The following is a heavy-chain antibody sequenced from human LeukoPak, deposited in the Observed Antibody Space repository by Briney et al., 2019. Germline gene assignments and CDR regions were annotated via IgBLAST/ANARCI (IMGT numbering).Heavy chain of an antibody. J-gene: IGHJ4*02. CDR3: ASGYSYGYPTRSVDY. CDR1: GGSFSGYY. D-gene: IGHD5-18*01. V-gene: IGHV4-34*01. CDR2: INHSGST. Sequence: PSETLSLTCGVYGGSFSGYYWSWLRQPPGKGLEWIGEINHSGSTNYNSSLKSRVTISVDTSKNQFSLKLSSVTAADTAVYYCASGYSYGYPTRSVDYWGQGTLVTVSS.